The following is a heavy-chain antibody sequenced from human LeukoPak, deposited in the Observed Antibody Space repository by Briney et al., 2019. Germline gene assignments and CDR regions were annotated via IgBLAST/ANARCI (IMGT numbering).Heavy chain of an antibody. CDR1: GFTFGSYG. Sequence: SGGSLRLSCAASGFTFGSYGMHWVRQAPGKGLEWVAVIWYDGSNKYYADSVKGRFTISRDNSKNTLYLQMNNLRVDDTAVYFCAKRGVVIRVILVGFHKEAYYFDSWGQGALVTVSS. CDR2: IWYDGSNK. V-gene: IGHV3-33*06. D-gene: IGHD3-22*01. J-gene: IGHJ4*02. CDR3: AKRGVVIRVILVGFHKEAYYFDS.